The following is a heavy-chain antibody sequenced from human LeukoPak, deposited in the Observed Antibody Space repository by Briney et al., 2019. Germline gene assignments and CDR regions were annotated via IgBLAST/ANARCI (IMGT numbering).Heavy chain of an antibody. CDR1: GGSFSGYY. CDR2: INHSGST. D-gene: IGHD2-2*01. V-gene: IGHV4-34*01. CDR3: ARGRAPRVPQDIVVVPAAMELNY. J-gene: IGHJ4*02. Sequence: SETLSLTCAVYGGSFSGYYWSWIRQPPGKGLEWIGEINHSGSTNYNPSLKCRVTISVDTSKNQFSLKLSSVTAADTAVYYCARGRAPRVPQDIVVVPAAMELNYWGQGTLVTVSS.